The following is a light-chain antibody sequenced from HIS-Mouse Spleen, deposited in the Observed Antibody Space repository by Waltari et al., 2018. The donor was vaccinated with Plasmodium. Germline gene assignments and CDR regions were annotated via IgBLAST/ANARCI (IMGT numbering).Light chain of an antibody. J-gene: IGKJ4*01. CDR1: QGISSA. Sequence: AIQFTQSPSSLSASVGDRVTLTCRASQGISSALAWAQQNPGKAPKILIYDAFSLESGVPSRFSGSGSGTDFTLTISSLQPEDFATYYCQQFNSYPLTFGGGTKVEIK. CDR2: DAF. CDR3: QQFNSYPLT. V-gene: IGKV1-13*02.